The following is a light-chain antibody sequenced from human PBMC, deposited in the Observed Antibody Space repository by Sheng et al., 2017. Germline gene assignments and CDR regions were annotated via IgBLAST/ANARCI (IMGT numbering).Light chain of an antibody. CDR1: QDISKD. CDR2: AAS. CDR3: QQSDSIPIT. V-gene: IGKV1-39*01. Sequence: DIQMTQSPSSLSASVGDRVTITCQATQDISKDLNWYQQKPGKAPKLLIYAASSLESGVPSRFSGSGSGTDFTLTISSLQPEDFATYYCQQSDSIPITFGQGTRLEI. J-gene: IGKJ5*01.